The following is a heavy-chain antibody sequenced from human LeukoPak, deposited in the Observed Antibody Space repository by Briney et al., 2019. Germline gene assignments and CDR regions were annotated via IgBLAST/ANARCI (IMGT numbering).Heavy chain of an antibody. D-gene: IGHD3-10*01. J-gene: IGHJ3*02. CDR3: ARLYYGSGSYYKDAGAFDI. CDR1: GYSFTSYW. V-gene: IGHV5-51*01. Sequence: GESLKISCKGSGYSFTSYWIGWVRQMPGKGLEWMGIIYPGDSDTRYSPSFQGQVTISADKSISTAYLQWSSLKASDTAMYYCARLYYGSGSYYKDAGAFDIWGQGTMVTVSS. CDR2: IYPGDSDT.